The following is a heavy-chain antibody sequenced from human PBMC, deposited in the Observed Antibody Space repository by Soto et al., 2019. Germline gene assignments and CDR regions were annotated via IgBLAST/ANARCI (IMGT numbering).Heavy chain of an antibody. CDR3: ARYNWSHWYFDL. V-gene: IGHV4-30-4*01. CDR2: IYYSGST. CDR1: GGSISSGDYY. J-gene: IGHJ2*01. Sequence: PSETLSLTCTVSGGSISSGDYYWSWIRQPPGKGLEWIGYIYYSGSTYYNPSLKSRVTISVDTSKNQFSLKLSSVTAADTAVYYCARYNWSHWYFDLWGRGTLVTSPQ. D-gene: IGHD1-20*01.